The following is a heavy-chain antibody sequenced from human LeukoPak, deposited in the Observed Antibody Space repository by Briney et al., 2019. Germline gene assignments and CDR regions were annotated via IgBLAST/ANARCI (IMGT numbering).Heavy chain of an antibody. V-gene: IGHV4-38-2*02. CDR2: IYHSGST. J-gene: IGHJ4*02. CDR3: ARDYSGYEGVPDY. Sequence: SETLSLTCAVSGYSISSGYYWGWIRQPPGKGLEWIGSIYHSGSTYYNPSLKGRVTISVDTSKNQFSLKLSSVTAADTAVYYCARDYSGYEGVPDYWGQGTLVTVSS. CDR1: GYSISSGYY. D-gene: IGHD5-12*01.